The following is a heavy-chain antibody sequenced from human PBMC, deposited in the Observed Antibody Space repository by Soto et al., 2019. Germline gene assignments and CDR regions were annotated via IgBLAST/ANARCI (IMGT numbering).Heavy chain of an antibody. Sequence: GESLKISCKGSGYSFTSYWIGWVRQMPGKGLEWMGIIYPGDSDTRYSPSFQGQVTISADKSISTAYLQWSSLKASDTAMYYCASLFLDTAMVTDYYYYYMDVWGKGTTVTVSS. V-gene: IGHV5-51*01. CDR3: ASLFLDTAMVTDYYYYYMDV. D-gene: IGHD5-18*01. CDR1: GYSFTSYW. CDR2: IYPGDSDT. J-gene: IGHJ6*03.